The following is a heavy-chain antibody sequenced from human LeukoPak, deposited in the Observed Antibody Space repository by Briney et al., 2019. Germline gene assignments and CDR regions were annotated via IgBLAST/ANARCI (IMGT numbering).Heavy chain of an antibody. V-gene: IGHV3-48*03. J-gene: IGHJ5*02. CDR1: GFTFSSYE. D-gene: IGHD2-2*01. CDR3: ARDQYCSSTTCYGFDP. CDR2: ISSSGNTK. Sequence: PGGSLRLSCAASGFTFSSYEMNWVRQAPGKGLEWVSYISSSGNTKYYADSVKGRFTFSRDNAKNSLYLQMNSLRAEDTAVYYCARDQYCSSTTCYGFDPWGQGTLVTVSS.